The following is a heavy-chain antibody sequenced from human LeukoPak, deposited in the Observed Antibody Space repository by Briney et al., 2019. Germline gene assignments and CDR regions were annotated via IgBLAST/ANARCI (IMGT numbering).Heavy chain of an antibody. J-gene: IGHJ6*03. CDR2: ISAYNGNT. Sequence: ASVKVSCKASGYTFTSYGISWVRQAPGQGLEWMGWISAYNGNTNYAQKLQGRVTMTTDTSTSTAYMELSSLRSEDTAVYYCARGTVVVVAAAPDYYMDVWGKGTTVTISS. CDR1: GYTFTSYG. CDR3: ARGTVVVVAAAPDYYMDV. V-gene: IGHV1-18*01. D-gene: IGHD2-15*01.